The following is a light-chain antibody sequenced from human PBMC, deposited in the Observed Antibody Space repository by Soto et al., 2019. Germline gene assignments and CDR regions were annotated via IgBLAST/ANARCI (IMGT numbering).Light chain of an antibody. V-gene: IGKV1-33*01. CDR3: QQYENLPT. Sequence: DIHMNHSPSSLSASLVERVTITCQASQNINNYLNWYQQKPGRAPKLLIYDASNLEAGVPSRFRGSGSGTDFTFTISRLQPEDIATYYCQQYENLPTFGQGTRLEIK. CDR2: DAS. CDR1: QNINNY. J-gene: IGKJ5*01.